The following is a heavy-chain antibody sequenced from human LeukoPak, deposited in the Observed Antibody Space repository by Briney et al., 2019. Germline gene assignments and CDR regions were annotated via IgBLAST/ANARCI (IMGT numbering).Heavy chain of an antibody. Sequence: PGGSLRLSCAASGFTFSSYGMHWVRQAPGKGLEWVAFIRYVGGETYYADSVKGRFTISRDNSKNTLYLQMNTLRAEDTAVYYCARAGNIRFDYWGQGTLVTVSS. D-gene: IGHD2/OR15-2a*01. CDR2: IRYVGGET. J-gene: IGHJ4*02. CDR1: GFTFSSYG. CDR3: ARAGNIRFDY. V-gene: IGHV3-30*02.